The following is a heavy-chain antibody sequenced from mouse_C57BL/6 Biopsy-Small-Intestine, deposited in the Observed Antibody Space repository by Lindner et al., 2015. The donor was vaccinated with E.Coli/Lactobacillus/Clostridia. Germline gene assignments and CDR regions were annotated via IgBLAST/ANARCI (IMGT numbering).Heavy chain of an antibody. V-gene: IGHV1-81*01. CDR1: GGTFISYG. D-gene: IGHD1-1*02. CDR3: ARVGLFGWELLNYFDY. CDR2: IIPMFGTT. J-gene: IGHJ2*01. Sequence: SVKVSCKASGGTFISYGINWVRQAPGQGLEWMGGIIPMFGTTNYAQKFQGRVTITADESTSTAYMELSSLRSEDTAVYYCARVGLFGWELLNYFDYWGQGTLVTVSS.